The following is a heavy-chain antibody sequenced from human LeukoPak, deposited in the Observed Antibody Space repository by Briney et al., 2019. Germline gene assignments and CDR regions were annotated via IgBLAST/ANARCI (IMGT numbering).Heavy chain of an antibody. D-gene: IGHD6-13*01. Sequence: ASVKVSCKASGYSFPSYGISWVRQAPGQGLEWMGWISAYNGNTNYAQKLQGRVTMTTDTSTSTAYMELRSLRSDDTAVYYCARVYSSSWTYYYYYYGMDVWGQGTTVTVSS. V-gene: IGHV1-18*01. CDR3: ARVYSSSWTYYYYYYGMDV. CDR2: ISAYNGNT. J-gene: IGHJ6*02. CDR1: GYSFPSYG.